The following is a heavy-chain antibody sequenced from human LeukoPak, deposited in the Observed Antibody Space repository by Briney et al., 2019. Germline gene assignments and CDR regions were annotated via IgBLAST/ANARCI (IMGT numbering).Heavy chain of an antibody. Sequence: PGGSLRLSCVASGFTFSSYAMSGVRQAAGKGLEWVSSTSSSGETTYYADSVKGRFTISRDNSRNTLYLQMNSLRAEDTAVYYCAKDRPNYYGTNGHYYRRDGDCWGQGTLVTVSS. V-gene: IGHV3-23*01. CDR3: AKDRPNYYGTNGHYYRRDGDC. CDR2: TSSSGETT. D-gene: IGHD3-22*01. J-gene: IGHJ4*02. CDR1: GFTFSSYA.